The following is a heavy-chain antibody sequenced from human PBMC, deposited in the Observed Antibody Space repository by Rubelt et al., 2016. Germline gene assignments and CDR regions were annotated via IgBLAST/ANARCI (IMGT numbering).Heavy chain of an antibody. J-gene: IGHJ4*02. D-gene: IGHD2-15*01. CDR1: GGSFSGYY. CDR2: INHSGIT. V-gene: IGHV4-34*01. Sequence: QVQLQQWGAGLLKPSETLSLTCAVYGGSFSGYYWSWIRQPPGKGLEWIGEINHSGITNYNPSLKSRVTISVDTSKNQFSLKLSSVTAADTAVYYCARGPGVVDFDYWGQGTLVTVSS. CDR3: ARGPGVVDFDY.